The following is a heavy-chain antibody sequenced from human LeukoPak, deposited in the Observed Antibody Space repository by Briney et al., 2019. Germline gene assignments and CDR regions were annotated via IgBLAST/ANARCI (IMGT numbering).Heavy chain of an antibody. CDR1: GFTFSSYW. V-gene: IGHV3-7*03. Sequence: GGSLRLSCAASGFTFSSYWVSWVRQAPGKGLAWVANVKQDGGEKYYVDSVKGRFTISRDNAKNSLYLQMSSLRAEDTAIYYCAKSRHSYGWYPGYWGQGTLVTVSS. D-gene: IGHD6-19*01. J-gene: IGHJ4*02. CDR3: AKSRHSYGWYPGY. CDR2: VKQDGGEK.